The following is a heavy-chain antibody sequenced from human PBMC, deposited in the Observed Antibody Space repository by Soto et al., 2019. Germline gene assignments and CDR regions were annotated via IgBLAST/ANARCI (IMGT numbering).Heavy chain of an antibody. Sequence: VGSVRLSCAASGFTFSSYEMNWVRHAPGKGLEWVSYISSSGSDIEYADSVKGRFTISRDNARNSVYLQMSSLRAEDTAVYYCARESGDYHDSRGYYYFFDYWGQGALVTVSS. V-gene: IGHV3-48*03. D-gene: IGHD3-22*01. CDR2: ISSSGSDI. J-gene: IGHJ4*02. CDR3: ARESGDYHDSRGYYYFFDY. CDR1: GFTFSSYE.